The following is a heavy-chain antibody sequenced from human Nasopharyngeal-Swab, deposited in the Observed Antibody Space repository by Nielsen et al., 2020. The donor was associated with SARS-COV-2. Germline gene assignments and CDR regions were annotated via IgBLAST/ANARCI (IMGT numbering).Heavy chain of an antibody. CDR2: ISYDGNNK. V-gene: IGHV3-30*03. Sequence: GESLKISCAASGYSFSRYGMHWVRQAPGKGLEWVALISYDGNNKYYADSVKGRFIISRDNSKNTLYLQMDGLRAEDTAVYYCARDQSLGELLAFDYWGQGTQVTVSS. J-gene: IGHJ4*02. D-gene: IGHD3-10*01. CDR1: GYSFSRYG. CDR3: ARDQSLGELLAFDY.